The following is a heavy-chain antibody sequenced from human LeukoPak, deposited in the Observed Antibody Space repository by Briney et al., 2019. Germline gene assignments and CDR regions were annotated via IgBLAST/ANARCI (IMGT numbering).Heavy chain of an antibody. CDR3: AKWQYYDSSGYPIDY. CDR1: GFTFSSYA. Sequence: GGSLRLSCAASGFTFSSYAMSWVRQAPGKGLEWVSAISGSGGSTDYADSVKGRFTISRDNSKNTLYLQMNSLRAEDTAVYYCAKWQYYDSSGYPIDYWGQGTLVTVSS. V-gene: IGHV3-23*01. D-gene: IGHD3-22*01. J-gene: IGHJ4*02. CDR2: ISGSGGST.